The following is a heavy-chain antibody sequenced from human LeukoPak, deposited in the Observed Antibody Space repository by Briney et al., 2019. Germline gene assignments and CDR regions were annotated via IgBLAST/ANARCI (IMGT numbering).Heavy chain of an antibody. J-gene: IGHJ4*02. Sequence: PSETLSLTCTASDDSISRDFWTWIRQPPGKGLEWIGYIRYSGSTNYNPSLKSRVTISVDTSKNQFSLKLSSVTAADTAVYYCARFTGSYKLDYWGQGTLVTVSS. CDR2: IRYSGST. D-gene: IGHD3-10*01. CDR1: DDSISRDF. V-gene: IGHV4-59*01. CDR3: ARFTGSYKLDY.